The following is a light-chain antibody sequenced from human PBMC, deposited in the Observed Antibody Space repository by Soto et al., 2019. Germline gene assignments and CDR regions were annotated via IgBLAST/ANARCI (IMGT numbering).Light chain of an antibody. V-gene: IGKV1-9*01. CDR2: PAS. J-gene: IGKJ4*01. Sequence: DIQLTQSPSFLSASVGDRVTVSCRASQDISTSLAWFQQKAGKVPQLLVYPASTLQDGVPSRFSGSGSGTYFTLTISSLQPEDFATYYCQQLNSYPLSFGGGTKVKI. CDR1: QDISTS. CDR3: QQLNSYPLS.